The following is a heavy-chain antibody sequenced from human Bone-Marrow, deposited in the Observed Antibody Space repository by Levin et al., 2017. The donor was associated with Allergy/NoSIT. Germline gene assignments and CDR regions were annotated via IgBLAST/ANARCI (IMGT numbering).Heavy chain of an antibody. CDR3: ARLQSPTVSAPGAFDI. V-gene: IGHV1-18*01. CDR2: ISPYNGDT. J-gene: IGHJ3*02. D-gene: IGHD4-17*01. CDR1: GYTFASYG. Sequence: ASVKVSCKASGYTFASYGITWVRQAPGQGLEWMGWISPYNGDTNYAQKLQDRVTMTTDTSTSTVYMELRSLRSDDTAVYFCARLQSPTVSAPGAFDIWGQGTMVTVSS.